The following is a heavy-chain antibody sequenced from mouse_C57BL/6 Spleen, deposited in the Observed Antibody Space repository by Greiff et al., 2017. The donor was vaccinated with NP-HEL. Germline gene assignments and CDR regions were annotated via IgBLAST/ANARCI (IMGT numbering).Heavy chain of an antibody. CDR3: TSRYFDY. CDR2: IDPENGDT. J-gene: IGHJ2*01. CDR1: GFNIKDDY. V-gene: IGHV14-4*01. Sequence: EVQLQESGAELVRPGASVKLSCTASGFNIKDDYMHWVKQRPEQGLEWIGWIDPENGDTEYASKFQGKATITADTSSNTAYLQLSRLTSEDTAVYYCTSRYFDYWGQGTTLTVSS.